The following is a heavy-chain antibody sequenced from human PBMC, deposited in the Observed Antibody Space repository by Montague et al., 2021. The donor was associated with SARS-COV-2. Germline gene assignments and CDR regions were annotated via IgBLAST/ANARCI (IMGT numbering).Heavy chain of an antibody. Sequence: SETLSLTCTVSGGPINSTTYYWAWIRQPPGKGLEWIGSVYYTGSNYYNPSLQSRGTMSVDTSKKQFSLKLSSVTAADTGVYYCARHFPSGYTFGLDAFDLWGQGTMVTVSS. V-gene: IGHV4-39*01. CDR3: ARHFPSGYTFGLDAFDL. CDR2: VYYTGSN. J-gene: IGHJ3*01. D-gene: IGHD5-18*01. CDR1: GGPINSTTYY.